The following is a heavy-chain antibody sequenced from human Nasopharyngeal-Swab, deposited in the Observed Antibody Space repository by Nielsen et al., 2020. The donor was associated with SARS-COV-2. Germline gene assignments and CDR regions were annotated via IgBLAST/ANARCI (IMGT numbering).Heavy chain of an antibody. Sequence: SQTLSLTCAVYGGSFSGYYWSWIRQPPGKGLEWIGEINHSGSTNYNPSLKSRVTISVDTSKNQFSLKLSSVTAADTAVYYCARGHSNDSFDYWGRGTLVTVSS. CDR1: GGSFSGYY. CDR2: INHSGST. D-gene: IGHD4-11*01. J-gene: IGHJ4*02. V-gene: IGHV4-34*01. CDR3: ARGHSNDSFDY.